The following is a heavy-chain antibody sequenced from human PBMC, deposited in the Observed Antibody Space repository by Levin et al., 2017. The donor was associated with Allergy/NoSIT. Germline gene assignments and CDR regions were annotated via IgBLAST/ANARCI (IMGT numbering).Heavy chain of an antibody. D-gene: IGHD3-10*01. CDR2: ISANGLAT. V-gene: IGHV3-23*01. CDR1: GFTFINFA. Sequence: GGSLRLSCAASGFTFINFAMTWVRQAPGKGLEWVSAISANGLATYYADSLKGRFTISRDNSKHTLYLQINSLRAEDTAIYDCAKVGGLWFGESGIDSWGQGTLVTVSS. CDR3: AKVGGLWFGESGIDS. J-gene: IGHJ4*02.